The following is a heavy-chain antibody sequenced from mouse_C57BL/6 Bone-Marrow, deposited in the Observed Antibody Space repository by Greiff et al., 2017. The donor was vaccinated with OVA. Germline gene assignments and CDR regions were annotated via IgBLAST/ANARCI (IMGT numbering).Heavy chain of an antibody. J-gene: IGHJ1*03. V-gene: IGHV1-59*01. CDR3: AVYGSSFHWYCDV. CDR1: GYTFTSYW. Sequence: VQLQQPGAELVRPGTSVKLSCKASGYTFTSYWMHWVKQRPGQGLEWIGVIDPSDSYTNYNQKFKGKATLTVDTSSSTAYRQLSSLTSEDSAVYYGAVYGSSFHWYCDVWGTGTTVTVSS. CDR2: IDPSDSYT. D-gene: IGHD1-1*01.